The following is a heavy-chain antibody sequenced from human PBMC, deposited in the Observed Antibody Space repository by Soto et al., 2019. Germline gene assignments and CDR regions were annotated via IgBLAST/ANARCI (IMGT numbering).Heavy chain of an antibody. V-gene: IGHV1-18*01. CDR2: ISAYNGNT. CDR3: ARDRDSGSRDAFDI. J-gene: IGHJ3*02. D-gene: IGHD1-26*01. CDR1: GYTFTIYG. Sequence: ASVKGSCKASGYTFTIYGISFVRQAPGQGLEWIGWISAYNGNTNYAQKLQGRVTMTTDTSTSTAYMELRSLRSDDTAVYYCARDRDSGSRDAFDIWGQGTMVTVSS.